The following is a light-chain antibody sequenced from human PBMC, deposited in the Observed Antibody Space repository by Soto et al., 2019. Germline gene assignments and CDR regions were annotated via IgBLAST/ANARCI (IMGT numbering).Light chain of an antibody. CDR3: QQYGSSPTT. J-gene: IGKJ5*01. V-gene: IGKV3-20*01. CDR1: QSVSSSY. Sequence: ESVLTQSPGTLSLSPGERATLSCRASQSVSSSYLAWYQQKPGQAPRLLIYGASSRATGIPERFSGNGSGADFTLTISRLEPEDFAVYYCQQYGSSPTTFGQGTRLEIK. CDR2: GAS.